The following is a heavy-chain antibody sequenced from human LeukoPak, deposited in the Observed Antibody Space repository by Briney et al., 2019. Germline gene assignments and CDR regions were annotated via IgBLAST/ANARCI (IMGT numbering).Heavy chain of an antibody. D-gene: IGHD3-22*01. Sequence: GASVKVSCKASGYTSTSYGISWVRQAPGQGLEWMGWISAYNGNTNYAQKLQGRVTMTTDTSTSTAYMELRSLRSDDTAVYYCARDLLYDSSGYTNYFDYWGQGTLVTVSS. V-gene: IGHV1-18*01. CDR1: GYTSTSYG. J-gene: IGHJ4*02. CDR2: ISAYNGNT. CDR3: ARDLLYDSSGYTNYFDY.